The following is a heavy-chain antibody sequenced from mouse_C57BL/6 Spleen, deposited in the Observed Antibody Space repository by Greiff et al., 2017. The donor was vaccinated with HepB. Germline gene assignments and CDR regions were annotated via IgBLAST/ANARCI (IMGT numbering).Heavy chain of an antibody. J-gene: IGHJ3*01. CDR3: ARNNYYGSSSFAY. V-gene: IGHV2-2*01. CDR1: GFSLTSYG. CDR2: IWSGGST. D-gene: IGHD1-1*01. Sequence: QVQLQQSGPGLVQPSQSLSITCTASGFSLTSYGVHWVRQSPGKGLEWLGVIWSGGSTDYNAAFISRLSISKDNSKSQVFFKMNSLQADDTAIYYCARNNYYGSSSFAYWGQGTLVTVSA.